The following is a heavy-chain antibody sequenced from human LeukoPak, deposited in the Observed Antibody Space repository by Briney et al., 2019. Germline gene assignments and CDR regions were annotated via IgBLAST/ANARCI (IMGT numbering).Heavy chain of an antibody. CDR1: GFTFSSYA. J-gene: IGHJ4*02. Sequence: GGSLRLSCAASGFTFSSYAMSWVRQAPGKGLEWVSAISGSGGSTYYADSVKGRFTISRDNSKNTLYLQMNSLRAEDTAVYYCAKTTPTTPYYDFWSGYSDYWGQGTLVTVSS. V-gene: IGHV3-23*01. CDR3: AKTTPTTPYYDFWSGYSDY. CDR2: ISGSGGST. D-gene: IGHD3-3*01.